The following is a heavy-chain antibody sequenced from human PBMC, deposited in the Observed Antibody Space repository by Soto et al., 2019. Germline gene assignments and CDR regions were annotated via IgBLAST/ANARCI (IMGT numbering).Heavy chain of an antibody. Sequence: PGGSLRLSCAASGFTFSSYEMNWVRQAPGKGLEWVSYISSSGSTIYYADSVKGRFTISRDNAKNSLYLQMNSLRAEDTAVYYCARATVRRRWLQFNYFDYWGQGTLVTVSS. CDR3: ARATVRRRWLQFNYFDY. V-gene: IGHV3-48*03. CDR1: GFTFSSYE. J-gene: IGHJ4*02. CDR2: ISSSGSTI. D-gene: IGHD5-12*01.